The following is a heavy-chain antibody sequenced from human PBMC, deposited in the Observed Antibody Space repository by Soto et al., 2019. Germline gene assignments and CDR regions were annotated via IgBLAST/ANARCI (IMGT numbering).Heavy chain of an antibody. Sequence: SETLSLTCTVAGGSISSGEYYWRWIRQPPGKGLEWIGYIYYSGSTYYNPSLKSRVTISVDTSKNQFSLKLSSVTAADTAVYYCASAPDDYFDYWRQGPLVTVSS. CDR2: IYYSGST. CDR1: GGSISSGEYY. CDR3: ASAPDDYFDY. V-gene: IGHV4-30-4*01. J-gene: IGHJ4*02.